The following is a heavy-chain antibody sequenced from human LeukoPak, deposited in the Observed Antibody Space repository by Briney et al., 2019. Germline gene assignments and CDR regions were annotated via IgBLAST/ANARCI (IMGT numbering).Heavy chain of an antibody. D-gene: IGHD1-26*01. J-gene: IGHJ6*02. Sequence: ASVKVSCKVPGYTLTELSMHWVRQAPGKGLEWMGGFDPEDGETIYAQKFQGRVTMTEDTSTDTAYMELSSLRSEDTAVYYCATSVGMGATYYYGMDVWGQGTTVTVSS. CDR2: FDPEDGET. CDR1: GYTLTELS. V-gene: IGHV1-24*01. CDR3: ATSVGMGATYYYGMDV.